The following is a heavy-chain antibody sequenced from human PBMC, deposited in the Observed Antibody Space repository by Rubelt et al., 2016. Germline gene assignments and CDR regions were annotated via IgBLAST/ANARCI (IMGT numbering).Heavy chain of an antibody. V-gene: IGHV3-33*08. CDR3: ARGFAEPSAFDY. CDR2: IWYDGSNK. D-gene: IGHD3-3*01. Sequence: QVQLVESGGGVVQPGRSLRLSCAASGFTFSSYGMHWVRQAPGKGLEWVAVIWYDGSNKYYADSVKGRFTISRDNSKNTLDLQMNSLRAEDTAVYYCARGFAEPSAFDYWGQGTLVTVSS. CDR1: GFTFSSYG. J-gene: IGHJ4*02.